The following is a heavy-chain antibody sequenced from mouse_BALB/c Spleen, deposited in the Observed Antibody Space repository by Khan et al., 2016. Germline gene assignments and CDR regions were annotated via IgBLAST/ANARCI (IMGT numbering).Heavy chain of an antibody. CDR3: VSRDYYGYDAAMDY. CDR1: GFTFSNYT. D-gene: IGHD2-14*01. V-gene: IGHV5-12-2*01. Sequence: LQESGGGLVQPGGSLKLSCAASGFTFSNYTMSWVRQTPEKRLEWVAYISDGGGNTYYLDAVKGRLTISRDNARNTLYLQMSSLKSEDTAMYCCVSRDYYGYDAAMDYWGQATSVTVSS. J-gene: IGHJ4*01. CDR2: ISDGGGNT.